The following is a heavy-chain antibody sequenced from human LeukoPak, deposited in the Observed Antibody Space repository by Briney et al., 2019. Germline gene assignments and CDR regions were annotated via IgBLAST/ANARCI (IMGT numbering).Heavy chain of an antibody. CDR3: ARDSSSSRYYYYYMDV. CDR1: GGSISSSSYY. CDR2: IYTSGST. J-gene: IGHJ6*03. V-gene: IGHV4-61*02. D-gene: IGHD6-6*01. Sequence: SETLSLTCTVSGGSISSSSYYWSWIRQPAGKGLKWIGRIYTSGSTNYNPSLKSRVTISVDTSKNQFSLKLSSVTAADTAVYYCARDSSSSRYYYYYMDVWGKGTTVTVSS.